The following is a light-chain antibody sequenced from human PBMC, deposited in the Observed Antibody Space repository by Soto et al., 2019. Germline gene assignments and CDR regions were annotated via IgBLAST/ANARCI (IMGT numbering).Light chain of an antibody. CDR3: SSYTSSSTLPLV. CDR2: DVS. CDR1: SSDVGGYNY. J-gene: IGLJ2*01. V-gene: IGLV2-14*01. Sequence: QSVLTQPASVSGSPGQSITISCTGTSSDVGGYNYVSWYQQHPGKAPKLMIYDVSNRPSGVSNLFSGSKSGNTASLTISGLQAEDEADYYCSSYTSSSTLPLVFGGGAKLTVL.